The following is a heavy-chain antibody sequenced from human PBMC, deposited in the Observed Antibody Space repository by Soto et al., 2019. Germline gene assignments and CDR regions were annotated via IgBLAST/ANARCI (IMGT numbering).Heavy chain of an antibody. J-gene: IGHJ6*02. CDR1: GGTFSSYT. Sequence: QVQLVQSGAEVKKPGSSVKVSCKASGGTFSSYTISWVRQAPGQGLEWMGRIIPILGIANYAQKFQGRVTITAXXSXSXXYMELSSLRSEDTAVYYCAREGAYGDYGYYYGMDVWGQGTTVTVSS. CDR2: IIPILGIA. V-gene: IGHV1-69*08. D-gene: IGHD4-17*01. CDR3: AREGAYGDYGYYYGMDV.